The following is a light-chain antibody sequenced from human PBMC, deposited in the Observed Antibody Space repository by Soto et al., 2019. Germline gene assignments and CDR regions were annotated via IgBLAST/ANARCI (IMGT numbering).Light chain of an antibody. CDR1: SSDVGGYNY. Sequence: QSALTQPRSVSGSPGQSVTISCTATSSDVGGYNYVSWYQQHPGKAPKLIIYNVTKRTSGVPDRFSGSKSGNKASLTVSGLQAEDEADYSCCSYAGRSVFGGGTKLTVL. J-gene: IGLJ2*01. CDR3: CSYAGRSV. V-gene: IGLV2-11*01. CDR2: NVT.